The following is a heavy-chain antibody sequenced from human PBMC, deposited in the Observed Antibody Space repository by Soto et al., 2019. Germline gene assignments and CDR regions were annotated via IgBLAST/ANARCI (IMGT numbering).Heavy chain of an antibody. CDR2: ISYDGSNK. D-gene: IGHD2-2*01. CDR3: DKDIVVVPAVIFPYYDYGMDV. Sequence: QVQLVESGGGVVQPGRSLRLSCAASGFTFSSYGMHWVRQAPGKGLEWVAVISYDGSNKYYADSVKGRFTISRDNSKKALYLQMNSLRDEDTAVDYCDKDIVVVPAVIFPYYDYGMDVWGQGTTVTGSS. CDR1: GFTFSSYG. J-gene: IGHJ6*02. V-gene: IGHV3-30*18.